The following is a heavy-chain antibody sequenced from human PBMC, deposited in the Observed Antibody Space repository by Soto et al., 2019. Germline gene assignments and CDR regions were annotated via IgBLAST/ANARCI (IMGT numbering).Heavy chain of an antibody. CDR1: GGSIRSYY. D-gene: IGHD3-3*01. CDR2: ILYSGST. V-gene: IGHV4-59*08. Sequence: SETLSLTCSVSGGSIRSYYWSWIRQPPGKGLEWIGYILYSGSTNQNPSLKSRVTISIDTSKNQFSLKVYSVTAADTAVYYCAKDLALGFWSGNYYFDHWGQGTLVTVSS. J-gene: IGHJ4*02. CDR3: AKDLALGFWSGNYYFDH.